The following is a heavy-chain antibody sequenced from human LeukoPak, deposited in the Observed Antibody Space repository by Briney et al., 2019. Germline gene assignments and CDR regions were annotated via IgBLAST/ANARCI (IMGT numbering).Heavy chain of an antibody. CDR3: ARDRHDYTHYFDY. D-gene: IGHD4-11*01. V-gene: IGHV3-66*01. CDR1: GFTVSATY. Sequence: GGSLRLSCAASGFTVSATYIGWVRQAPGKGLDWVSVIFRTGNIFYADSVRGRFSISRDNSKNTLSLQMSSLRAEDTAVYYCARDRHDYTHYFDYWGQGTLVTVSS. CDR2: IFRTGNI. J-gene: IGHJ4*02.